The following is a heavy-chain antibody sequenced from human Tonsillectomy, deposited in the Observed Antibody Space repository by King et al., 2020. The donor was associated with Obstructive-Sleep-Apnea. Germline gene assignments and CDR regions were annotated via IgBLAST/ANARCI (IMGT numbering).Heavy chain of an antibody. CDR3: ARDWVFHAFDI. D-gene: IGHD2-21*01. Sequence: QLQESGPGLVKPSETLSLTCTVSGYSISSGYYWGWIRQPPGKGLEWIGSIYHSVSTYYNPSLKSRVTISVDTSKNQFSLKLSSVTAADTAVYYCARDWVFHAFDIWGQGTMVTVSS. CDR2: IYHSVST. J-gene: IGHJ3*02. CDR1: GYSISSGYY. V-gene: IGHV4-38-2*02.